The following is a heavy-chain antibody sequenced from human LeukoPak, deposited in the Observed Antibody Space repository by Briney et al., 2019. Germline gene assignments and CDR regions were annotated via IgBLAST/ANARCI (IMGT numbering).Heavy chain of an antibody. CDR2: IHYGGTT. CDR1: GGSIGSGYY. CDR3: TRDIGDFVSDF. J-gene: IGHJ4*02. Sequence: PSETLSLTCTVSGGSIGSGYYWAWIRPPPGKGLEWIGSIHYGGTTHYNPSLQSRVTISADTSKNQFALDLRSVTAADTAVYYCTRDIGDFVSDFWGQGTLATVSS. V-gene: IGHV4-39*02. D-gene: IGHD2-21*02.